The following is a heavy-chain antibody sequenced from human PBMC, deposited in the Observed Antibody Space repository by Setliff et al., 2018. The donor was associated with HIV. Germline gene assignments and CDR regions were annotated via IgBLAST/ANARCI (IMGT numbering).Heavy chain of an antibody. CDR2: IYYNGNT. CDR3: AAAEGQGPWYFFDN. Sequence: PSETLSLTCTVSGGSIVSSSYYWGWIRQAPGKGLEWIGNIYYNGNTNYKPSLERRLTISVDTSKNQFSLSLSSVTATDTALYFCAAAEGQGPWYFFDNWGQGTQVTVSS. V-gene: IGHV4-39*01. D-gene: IGHD6-13*01. J-gene: IGHJ4*02. CDR1: GGSIVSSSYY.